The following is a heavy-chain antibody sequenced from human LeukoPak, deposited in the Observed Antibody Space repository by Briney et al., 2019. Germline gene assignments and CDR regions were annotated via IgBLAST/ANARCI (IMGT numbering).Heavy chain of an antibody. D-gene: IGHD3-10*01. CDR3: ARYGSGTYYDVIYYGIDV. J-gene: IGHJ6*02. Sequence: PSETLSLTCAVYGGSFSGYYWGWIRQPPGKGLEWIGSIYYSGSTYYNPSLKSRVTISVDTSKNQFSLKLSSVTAADTAVYYCARYGSGTYYDVIYYGIDVWGQGTTVTVSS. V-gene: IGHV4-34*01. CDR2: IYYSGST. CDR1: GGSFSGYY.